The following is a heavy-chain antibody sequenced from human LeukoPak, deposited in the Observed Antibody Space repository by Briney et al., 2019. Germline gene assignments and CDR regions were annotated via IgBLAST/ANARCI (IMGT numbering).Heavy chain of an antibody. CDR3: ARGKGWFGELMGY. D-gene: IGHD3-10*01. V-gene: IGHV4-59*01. CDR1: GGSISSYY. Sequence: SETLSLTCTVSGGSISSYYWSWIRQPPGKGLEWIGYIYYSGSTNYNPSLKSRVTISVDTSKNQFSLKLSSVTAADTAVYYCARGKGWFGELMGYWGQGTLVTVSS. CDR2: IYYSGST. J-gene: IGHJ4*02.